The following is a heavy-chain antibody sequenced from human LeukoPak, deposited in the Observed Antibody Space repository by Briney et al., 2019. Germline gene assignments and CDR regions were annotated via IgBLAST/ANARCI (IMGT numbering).Heavy chain of an antibody. Sequence: GGSLRLSCAASGFTFSSYSMNWVRQAPGKGLEWVSSISSNSSYIYYADSVKGRFTISRDNAKNSLYLQMNSLRAKDTAVYYCARDPDDYYDSSGCYSTTVGYWGQGTLVTVSS. J-gene: IGHJ4*02. CDR3: ARDPDDYYDSSGCYSTTVGY. CDR1: GFTFSSYS. V-gene: IGHV3-21*01. CDR2: ISSNSSYI. D-gene: IGHD3-22*01.